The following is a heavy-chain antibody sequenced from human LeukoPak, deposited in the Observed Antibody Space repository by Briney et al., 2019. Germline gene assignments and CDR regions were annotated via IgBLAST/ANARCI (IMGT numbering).Heavy chain of an antibody. CDR1: GGSISSYY. J-gene: IGHJ4*02. Sequence: SETLSLTCTVSGGSISSYYWSWIRQSPGKGLEWIGYIYYSGTTDYNPSLKSRVIISVDTSKNQFSLKLSSVTAADTAVYYCARGLSSGYYYAHFDYWGQGTLVTVSS. D-gene: IGHD3-22*01. CDR3: ARGLSSGYYYAHFDY. V-gene: IGHV4-59*01. CDR2: IYYSGTT.